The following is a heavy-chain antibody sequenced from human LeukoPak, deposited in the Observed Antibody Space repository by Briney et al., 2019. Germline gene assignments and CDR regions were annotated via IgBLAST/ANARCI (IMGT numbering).Heavy chain of an antibody. J-gene: IGHJ4*02. D-gene: IGHD4-17*01. Sequence: GGSLRLSCAASGFTFSRYSMNWVRQAPGKGLEWVSSISSSSSYIYYADSVKGRFTISRDNAKNSLYLQMNRLRAVDTAVYYCAREGYGDYYFDYWGQGTLVTVSS. V-gene: IGHV3-21*01. CDR3: AREGYGDYYFDY. CDR2: ISSSSSYI. CDR1: GFTFSRYS.